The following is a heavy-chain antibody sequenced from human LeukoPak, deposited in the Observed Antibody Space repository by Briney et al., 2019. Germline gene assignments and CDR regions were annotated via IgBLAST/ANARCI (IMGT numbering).Heavy chain of an antibody. CDR3: ARDGDTAMANDY. J-gene: IGHJ4*02. V-gene: IGHV3-74*01. CDR1: GFTFSSYW. CDR2: INGDGRNI. Sequence: GGSLTLSCVASGFTFSSYWMHWVRQDPRKGLVWVSRINGDGRNINYADSVRGRFTTSRDNAKNTLYLQMNTLRVEDTAVYYCARDGDTAMANDYWGQGTLVTVSS. D-gene: IGHD5-18*01.